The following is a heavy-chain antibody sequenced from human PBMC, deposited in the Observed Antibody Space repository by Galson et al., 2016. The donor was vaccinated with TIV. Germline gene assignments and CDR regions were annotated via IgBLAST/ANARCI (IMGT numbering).Heavy chain of an antibody. CDR3: ARPGNYDGDRRGAFDL. Sequence: SLRLSCAASGFTFSSWHVDWVRQAPGEGLEWISFITYTSATIYYADSVKGRFTVSRDNAKNSLYLQMNSLRAEDTAVYYCARPGNYDGDRRGAFDLWGQGTMVTVSP. D-gene: IGHD4-23*01. V-gene: IGHV3-48*04. CDR1: GFTFSSWH. CDR2: ITYTSATI. J-gene: IGHJ3*01.